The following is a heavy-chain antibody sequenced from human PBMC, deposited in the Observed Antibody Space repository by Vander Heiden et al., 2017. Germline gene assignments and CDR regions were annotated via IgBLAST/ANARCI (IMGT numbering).Heavy chain of an antibody. CDR3: AREYTVAAAGPYYYYGMDV. CDR2: ISSSSSTI. V-gene: IGHV3-48*02. CDR1: GFTFSSYS. Sequence: EVQLVESGGGLVQPGGSLRLSCAASGFTFSSYSMNWVRQAPGKGLEWVSYISSSSSTIYYADSVKGRFTISRDNAKNSLYLQMNSLRDEDTAVYYCAREYTVAAAGPYYYYGMDVWGQGTTVTVSS. J-gene: IGHJ6*02. D-gene: IGHD6-13*01.